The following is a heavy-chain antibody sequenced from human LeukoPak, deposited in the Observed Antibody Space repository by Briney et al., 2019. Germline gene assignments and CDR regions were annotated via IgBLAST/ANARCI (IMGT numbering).Heavy chain of an antibody. CDR2: ISSRGSTI. CDR3: ARVPSSGYVFDY. V-gene: IGHV3-11*01. J-gene: IGHJ4*02. Sequence: SGGSLRLSCAASGFTFSDYYMSWIRQAPGKGLEWVSYISSRGSTIYYADSVKGRFTISRDNAKNSLYLQMNSLRAEDTAVYYCARVPSSGYVFDYWGQGTLVTVSS. CDR1: GFTFSDYY. D-gene: IGHD3-22*01.